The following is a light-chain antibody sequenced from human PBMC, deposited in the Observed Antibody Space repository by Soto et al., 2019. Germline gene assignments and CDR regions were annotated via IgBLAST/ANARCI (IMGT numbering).Light chain of an antibody. V-gene: IGLV2-14*01. J-gene: IGLJ3*02. Sequence: QSALTQPASVSGSPGQSITISCTGTSSDVGGYNYVSWYQQHPGKAPKLMIYEVSNRPSGVSNRFSGSKSGNTASLTISGLQAEDEAAYDCSSYTSITTCVFGGVTKLTVL. CDR2: EVS. CDR3: SSYTSITTCV. CDR1: SSDVGGYNY.